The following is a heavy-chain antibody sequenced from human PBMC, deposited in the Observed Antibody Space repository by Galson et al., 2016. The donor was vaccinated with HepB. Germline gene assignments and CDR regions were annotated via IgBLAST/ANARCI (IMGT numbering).Heavy chain of an antibody. J-gene: IGHJ4*02. Sequence: SLRLSCAASGFTFSTYALHWVRQAPRKGLEWVSFIANDGTRNDYVDSVKGRFTISRDNSKNNLYLQMNSLRADDTALYYCAREGYSYESDYFDYWGQGTLVTVSA. CDR3: AREGYSYESDYFDY. V-gene: IGHV3-30-3*01. CDR1: GFTFSTYA. CDR2: IANDGTRN. D-gene: IGHD5-12*01.